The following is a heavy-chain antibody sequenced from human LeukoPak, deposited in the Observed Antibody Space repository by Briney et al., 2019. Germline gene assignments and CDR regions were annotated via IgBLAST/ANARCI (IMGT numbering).Heavy chain of an antibody. J-gene: IGHJ5*02. V-gene: IGHV3-33*01. CDR1: GFTFSSYG. CDR2: IWYDGSNK. Sequence: GGSLRLSCAASGFTFSSYGMHWVRQAPGKGLEWVAVIWYDGSNKYYADSVKGRFTISRDNSKNTLCLQMNSLRAEDTAVYYCARDWVAVAGYENWFDPWGQGTLVTVPS. CDR3: ARDWVAVAGYENWFDP. D-gene: IGHD6-19*01.